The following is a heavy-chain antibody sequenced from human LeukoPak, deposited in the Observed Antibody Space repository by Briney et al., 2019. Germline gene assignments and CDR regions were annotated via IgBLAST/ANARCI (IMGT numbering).Heavy chain of an antibody. D-gene: IGHD3-22*01. CDR1: GFTFSHYG. Sequence: GGSLRLSCAASGFTFSHYGPHWARQAPGKGLVWVSHINPDGSSTNYADSVKGRFTIPRDNAKNTLFLQMNSLRVEDTAVYYCGRYRSGYYSDFWGQGTLVTVSS. J-gene: IGHJ4*02. CDR3: GRYRSGYYSDF. CDR2: INPDGSST. V-gene: IGHV3-74*01.